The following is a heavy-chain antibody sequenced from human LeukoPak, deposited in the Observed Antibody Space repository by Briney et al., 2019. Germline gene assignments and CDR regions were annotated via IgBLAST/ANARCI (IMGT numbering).Heavy chain of an antibody. CDR3: ATEPTTVVTADAFDI. Sequence: SETLSLTCTVSGGSISSSSYYWGWIRQPPGKGLKWIGSIYYSGSTYYNPSLKSRVTISVDTSKNQFSLKLRSVTAADTAVYYCATEPTTVVTADAFDIWGQGTMVTVSS. CDR1: GGSISSSSYY. V-gene: IGHV4-39*07. D-gene: IGHD4-23*01. J-gene: IGHJ3*02. CDR2: IYYSGST.